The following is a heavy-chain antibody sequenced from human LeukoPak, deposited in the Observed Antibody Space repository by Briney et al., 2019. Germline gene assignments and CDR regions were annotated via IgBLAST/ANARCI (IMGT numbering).Heavy chain of an antibody. Sequence: GGSLRLSCAASGFTFSSYSMNWVRQAPGKGLEWVSYISSSSSTIYYADSVKGRFTISRDNAKNSLYLQMNSLRAEDTAVYYCSLAYDSSGYYYDYYYGMDVWGQGTTVTVSS. V-gene: IGHV3-48*01. CDR1: GFTFSSYS. J-gene: IGHJ6*02. D-gene: IGHD3-22*01. CDR2: ISSSSSTI. CDR3: SLAYDSSGYYYDYYYGMDV.